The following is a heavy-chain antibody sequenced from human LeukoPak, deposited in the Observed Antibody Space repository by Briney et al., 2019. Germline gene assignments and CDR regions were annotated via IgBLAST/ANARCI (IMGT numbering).Heavy chain of an antibody. D-gene: IGHD3-10*01. CDR3: ARVDGYSYVSGNFYNYWFDP. CDR2: ISHSGST. V-gene: IGHV4-34*01. Sequence: SETLSLTCAVYGGSFSGYYWLWIRQPPGKALEWLGKISHSGSTNYNASLESRVTISLDSFKNQYSLKLTSVTAADTAVYYCARVDGYSYVSGNFYNYWFDPWGQGTLVTVSS. CDR1: GGSFSGYY. J-gene: IGHJ5*02.